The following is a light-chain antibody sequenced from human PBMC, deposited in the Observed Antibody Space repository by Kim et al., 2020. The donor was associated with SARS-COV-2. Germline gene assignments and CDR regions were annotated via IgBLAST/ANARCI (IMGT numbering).Light chain of an antibody. CDR2: GKN. CDR3: NSRDSSGNHVV. J-gene: IGLJ2*01. Sequence: SSELTQDPAVSVALGQTVRITCQGDSLRSYYASWYQQKPGQAPVLVIYGKNNRPSGFPDRFSGSSSGTTASLTITGAPAEDEADYYCNSRDSSGNHVVFG. CDR1: SLRSYY. V-gene: IGLV3-19*01.